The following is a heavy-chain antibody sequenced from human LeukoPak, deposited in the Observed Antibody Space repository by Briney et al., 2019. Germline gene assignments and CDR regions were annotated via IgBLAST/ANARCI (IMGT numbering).Heavy chain of an antibody. Sequence: PSETPSLTCTVSGGSISSSSYYWGWIRQPPGKGLEWIGSIYYSGSTYYNPSLKSRVTISVDTSKNQFSLKLSSVTAADTAVYYCARHLIGYSYVLDYGGQGTLVTVSS. D-gene: IGHD5-18*01. CDR2: IYYSGST. J-gene: IGHJ4*02. V-gene: IGHV4-39*01. CDR1: GGSISSSSYY. CDR3: ARHLIGYSYVLDY.